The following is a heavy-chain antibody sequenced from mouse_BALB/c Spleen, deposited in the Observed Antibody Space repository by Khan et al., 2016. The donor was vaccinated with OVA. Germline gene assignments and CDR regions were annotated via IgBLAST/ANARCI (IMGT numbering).Heavy chain of an antibody. CDR1: GYSITSDYA. Sequence: EVQLVETGPGLVKPSQSLSLTCTVTGYSITSDYAWDWIRQFPGNKLEWMGYISYGGSTRYNPSLKSRISITRDTAKNQFFLQLNSLTTEDTATYYCARKNYYGYAMDYWGQGTSVTVSS. J-gene: IGHJ4*01. V-gene: IGHV3-2*02. D-gene: IGHD1-1*01. CDR3: ARKNYYGYAMDY. CDR2: ISYGGST.